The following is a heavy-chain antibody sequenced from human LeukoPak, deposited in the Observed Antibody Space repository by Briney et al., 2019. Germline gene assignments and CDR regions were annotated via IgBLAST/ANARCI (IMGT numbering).Heavy chain of an antibody. D-gene: IGHD3-10*01. V-gene: IGHV4-39*01. CDR2: FYYTGNT. CDR3: ARRFHGSGSHFFDY. CDR1: GGSIDDSNYY. J-gene: IGHJ4*02. Sequence: SETLSLTCIVSGGSIDDSNYYWGWIRQPPEKGLEWIGSFYYTGNTYYSPSLQSRVTISAHTSNNQFSLSLRSVTASDTAVYYCARRFHGSGSHFFDYWGQGKLVSVSS.